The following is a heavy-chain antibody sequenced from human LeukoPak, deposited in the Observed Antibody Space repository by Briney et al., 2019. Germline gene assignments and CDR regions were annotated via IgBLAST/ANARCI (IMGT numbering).Heavy chain of an antibody. CDR1: GFTFSSYG. D-gene: IGHD3-3*01. J-gene: IGHJ5*02. V-gene: IGHV3-30*02. Sequence: GGSLRLSCAASGFTFSSYGMHWVRQAPGKGLEWVAFIRYDGSNKYYADSVKGRFTISRDNSKNTLYLQMNSLRAEDTAVYYCAKDPREWLSFGGNWFDPWGQGTLVTVSS. CDR2: IRYDGSNK. CDR3: AKDPREWLSFGGNWFDP.